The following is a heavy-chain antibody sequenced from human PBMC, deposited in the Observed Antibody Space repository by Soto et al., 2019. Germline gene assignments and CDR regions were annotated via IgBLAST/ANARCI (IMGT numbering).Heavy chain of an antibody. CDR1: GFSLSTSGVG. D-gene: IGHD3-9*01. CDR2: IYWDDDK. V-gene: IGHV2-5*02. J-gene: IGHJ6*02. CDR3: ARQCYWLLYVYHYGLDV. Sequence: QITLKESGPTLVKPTQTLTLTCTFSGFSLSTSGVGVGWIRQPPGKALEWLALIYWDDDKRYSPSLKSRLTFTKDTSSKHVVPTTTNIHPVYTATYFCARQCYWLLYVYHYGLDVWGQGTTVTVSS.